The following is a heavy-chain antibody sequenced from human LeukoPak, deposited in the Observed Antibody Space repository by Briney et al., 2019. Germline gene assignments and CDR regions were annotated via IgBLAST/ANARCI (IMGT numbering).Heavy chain of an antibody. CDR3: ARSAPYLLRFLEYHFDY. V-gene: IGHV4-59*01. CDR2: IYYSGST. J-gene: IGHJ4*02. CDR1: GGSISSYY. D-gene: IGHD3-3*01. Sequence: SSETLSLTCTVSGGSISSYYRSWIRQPPGKGLEWIGYIYYSGSTNYNPSLKSRVTISVDTSKNQFSLKLSSVTAADTAVYYCARSAPYLLRFLEYHFDYWGQGTLVTVSS.